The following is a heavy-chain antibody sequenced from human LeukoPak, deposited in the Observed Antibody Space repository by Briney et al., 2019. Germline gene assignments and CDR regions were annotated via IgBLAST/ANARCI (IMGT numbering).Heavy chain of an antibody. J-gene: IGHJ4*02. CDR2: IWYEGSNK. D-gene: IGHD1-26*01. CDR1: GFTFSSYG. V-gene: IGHV3-33*06. CDR3: AKESGSGSYYFDY. Sequence: QPGRSLRLSCAASGFTFSSYGMHWVRQAPGKWLEWVAVIWYEGSNKYYADSVKGRFTISRDNSKNTLYLQMNSLRAEDTAVYYCAKESGSGSYYFDYWGQGTLVTVSS.